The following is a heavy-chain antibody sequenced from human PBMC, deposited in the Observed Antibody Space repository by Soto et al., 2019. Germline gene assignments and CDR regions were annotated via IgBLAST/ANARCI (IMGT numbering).Heavy chain of an antibody. V-gene: IGHV2-5*02. Sequence: QITLKESVPPLVKPTQTLMLTCTLAGFSLNTSGVGVGWIRQPPGKALEWLALIYWDDDKRYSPSLKSRLTLTRDTSKNQVVLTMTNVDPVDTATYYCAHRRGHQWLVDWFDPWGQGTLVTVSS. CDR1: GFSLNTSGVG. D-gene: IGHD6-19*01. J-gene: IGHJ5*02. CDR2: IYWDDDK. CDR3: AHRRGHQWLVDWFDP.